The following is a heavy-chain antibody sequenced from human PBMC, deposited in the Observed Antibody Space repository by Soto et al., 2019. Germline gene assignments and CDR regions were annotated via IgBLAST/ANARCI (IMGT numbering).Heavy chain of an antibody. D-gene: IGHD3-22*01. J-gene: IGHJ3*02. V-gene: IGHV4-59*01. CDR3: ARDRGVSSGLTREYAFNI. CDR1: GVSLSSYY. CDR2: IYYSGST. Sequence: XATLTLSFTVSGVSLSSYYLSGIRQPPGKGLEWIGYIYYSGSTDYNPSLKSRVIISVDTSKNQFSLKLNSVTAADTAVYYCARDRGVSSGLTREYAFNIWGPGTMVTVSS.